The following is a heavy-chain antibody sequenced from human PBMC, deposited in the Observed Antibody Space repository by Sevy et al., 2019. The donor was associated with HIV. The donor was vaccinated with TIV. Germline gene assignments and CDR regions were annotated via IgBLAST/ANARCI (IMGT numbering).Heavy chain of an antibody. Sequence: GGSLRLSCAASGFAFSNYYAMHWVRQAPGKGLEWVALISYDGSDKYYADSVKDRFTISRDNFKNTLYLQMNSLTTEDTAVYYCARPRANYVDHYFFSAMDVWGQGTTVTVAS. CDR1: GFAFSNYYA. V-gene: IGHV3-30-3*01. CDR2: ISYDGSDK. J-gene: IGHJ6*02. D-gene: IGHD4-17*01. CDR3: ARPRANYVDHYFFSAMDV.